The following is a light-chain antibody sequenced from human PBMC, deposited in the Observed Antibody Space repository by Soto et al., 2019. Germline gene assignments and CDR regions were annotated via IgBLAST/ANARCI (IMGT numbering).Light chain of an antibody. Sequence: DIQMTQSPSSLSASVGDRVTLTCRASQSISSYLNWYQQKPGKAPKLLIYAASSLQSGVPSRFSGSGSGTDFTITISSLQHEDFATYYCQQSYSTPRTFGQGTKLEIK. J-gene: IGKJ2*01. CDR2: AAS. CDR3: QQSYSTPRT. V-gene: IGKV1-39*01. CDR1: QSISSY.